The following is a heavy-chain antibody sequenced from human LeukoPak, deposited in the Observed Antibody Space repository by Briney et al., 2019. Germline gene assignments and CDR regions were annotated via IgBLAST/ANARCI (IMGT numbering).Heavy chain of an antibody. CDR3: ARALLYDQLLSSPFDP. V-gene: IGHV6-1*01. D-gene: IGHD2-2*01. J-gene: IGHJ5*02. CDR2: TYYRSKRYN. Sequence: SQTLSLTCAISGDSVSSNSAAWNWIRQSPSRGLEWLGRTYYRSKRYNDYAVSVKSRITINPDTSKNQFSLQLNSVTPEDTAVYYCARALLYDQLLSSPFDPWGQGTLVTVSS. CDR1: GDSVSSNSAA.